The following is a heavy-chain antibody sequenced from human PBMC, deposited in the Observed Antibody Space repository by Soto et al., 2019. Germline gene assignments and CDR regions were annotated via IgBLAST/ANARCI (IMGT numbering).Heavy chain of an antibody. J-gene: IGHJ5*02. Sequence: SETLSLTCTVSGGSISSGDYYWRWIRQPPGKGLEWIGYIYYSGSTYYNPSLKSRVTISVDTSKNQFSLKLSSVTAADTAVYYCARDFLWYCSSTSCPRGWFDPWGQGTLVTVSS. D-gene: IGHD2-2*01. CDR2: IYYSGST. CDR1: GGSISSGDYY. CDR3: ARDFLWYCSSTSCPRGWFDP. V-gene: IGHV4-30-4*01.